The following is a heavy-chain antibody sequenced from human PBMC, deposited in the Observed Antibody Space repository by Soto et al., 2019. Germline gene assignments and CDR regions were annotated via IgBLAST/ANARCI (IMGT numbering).Heavy chain of an antibody. CDR2: IIPLFGTT. CDR1: GDTFKNCV. D-gene: IGHD3-10*01. J-gene: IGHJ6*02. CDR3: AAELGFGKLSVV. Sequence: QVQVVQSGVEVRRPGSSVKVSCKASGDTFKNCVISWVRQAPGQGLEWMGGIIPLFGTTDFAQRFQGRLTITADESTTTACMELSRLRSEDPAPYYCAAELGFGKLSVVWGQGTTVIVSS. V-gene: IGHV1-69*01.